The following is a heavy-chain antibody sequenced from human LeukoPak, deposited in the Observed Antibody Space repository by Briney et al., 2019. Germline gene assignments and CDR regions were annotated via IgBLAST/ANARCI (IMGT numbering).Heavy chain of an antibody. CDR1: GGSISSFY. Sequence: SETLSLTCTVSGGSISSFYWTWIRQPAEKGLEWIGRIFTSGSTNYSPSLRSRVTMSVDTSKNQFSLKLSSVTAADTAVYYCARGGYYAKIDYWGQGTLVTVSS. J-gene: IGHJ4*02. V-gene: IGHV4-4*07. CDR2: IFTSGST. D-gene: IGHD3-10*01. CDR3: ARGGYYAKIDY.